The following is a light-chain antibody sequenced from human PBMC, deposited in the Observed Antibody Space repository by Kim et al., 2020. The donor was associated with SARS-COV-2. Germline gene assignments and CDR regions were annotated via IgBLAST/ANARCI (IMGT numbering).Light chain of an antibody. CDR1: QDVSKY. CDR2: DAS. Sequence: SASVGDRGIITCQASQDVSKYLNWYQLKPGKAPKLLIYDASNLYTGVPSRFRGRGSGTRFSFTISRLQPEDIASYYCQQYDGLPPTFGGGTKLEI. J-gene: IGKJ4*01. CDR3: QQYDGLPPT. V-gene: IGKV1-33*01.